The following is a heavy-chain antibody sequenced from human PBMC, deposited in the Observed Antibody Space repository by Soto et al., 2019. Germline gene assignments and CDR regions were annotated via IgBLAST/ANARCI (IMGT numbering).Heavy chain of an antibody. D-gene: IGHD1-20*01. V-gene: IGHV4-30-4*02. CDR2: IYYSGST. Sequence: SETLSLTCTVSGGSISSGDYYWSWLRQPPGKGLEWIGYIYYSGSTYYNPSLKNRVTISVDTSKNQFSLKLSSVTAADTAVYYCARYKSNYYYGMDVWGQGTTVTVSS. J-gene: IGHJ6*02. CDR1: GGSISSGDYY. CDR3: ARYKSNYYYGMDV.